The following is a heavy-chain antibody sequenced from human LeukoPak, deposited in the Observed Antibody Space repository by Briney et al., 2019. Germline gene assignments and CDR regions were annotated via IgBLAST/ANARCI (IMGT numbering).Heavy chain of an antibody. CDR2: IHYSGST. J-gene: IGHJ5*02. CDR1: GGSIRNYY. CDR3: ARERARCGSGSYYNCWFDP. D-gene: IGHD3-10*01. Sequence: SETLSLTCTVSGGSIRNYYWNWIRQPPGKGLEWIGYIHYSGSTNYNPSLKSRVTISVDTSKNQFSLRLRSVTAADTAVYYCARERARCGSGSYYNCWFDPWGQGTLVTVSS. V-gene: IGHV4-59*12.